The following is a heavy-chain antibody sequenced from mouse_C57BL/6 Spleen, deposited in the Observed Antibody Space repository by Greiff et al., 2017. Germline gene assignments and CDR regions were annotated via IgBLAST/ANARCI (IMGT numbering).Heavy chain of an antibody. CDR3: ARRGGSNYDYAMDY. V-gene: IGHV1-53*01. D-gene: IGHD2-5*01. CDR2: INPSNGGT. CDR1: GYTFTSYW. Sequence: VQLQQPGTELVKPGASVKLSCKASGYTFTSYWMHWVKQRPGQGLEWIGNINPSNGGTNYNEKFKSKATLTVDKSSSTAYLHRSRLTSEDSAVYYCARRGGSNYDYAMDYWGQGTSVTVSS. J-gene: IGHJ4*01.